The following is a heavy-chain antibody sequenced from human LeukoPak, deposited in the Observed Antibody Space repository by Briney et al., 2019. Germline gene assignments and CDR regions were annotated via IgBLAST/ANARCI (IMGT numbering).Heavy chain of an antibody. CDR2: IYYSGTT. Sequence: SETLSLTCIVSGGSISSSSHNWGWIRQPPGKGLEWIGSIYYSGTTYYNPSLKSRLTISVDTSKNQFSLKLSSVTAVDTAVYYCARHDRIIASPLVWGQGILVTASS. D-gene: IGHD6-13*01. V-gene: IGHV4-39*01. CDR3: ARHDRIIASPLV. J-gene: IGHJ4*02. CDR1: GGSISSSSHN.